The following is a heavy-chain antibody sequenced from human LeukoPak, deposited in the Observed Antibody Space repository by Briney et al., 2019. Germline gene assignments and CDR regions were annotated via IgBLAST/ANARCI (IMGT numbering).Heavy chain of an antibody. V-gene: IGHV3-21*01. CDR2: ITSPVGHI. D-gene: IGHD6-13*01. Sequence: PGGSLRLSCTASGFTFSTYSMNWVRQAPGKGLEWVASITSPVGHIYYADSLKGRITISRDNARKSLYLQMNSLRDDDTAIYYCARGLTAAPEDYWGQGTLVTASS. CDR3: ARGLTAAPEDY. CDR1: GFTFSTYS. J-gene: IGHJ4*02.